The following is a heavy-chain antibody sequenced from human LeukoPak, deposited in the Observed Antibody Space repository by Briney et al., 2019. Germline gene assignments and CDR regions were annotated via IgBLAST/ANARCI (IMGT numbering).Heavy chain of an antibody. V-gene: IGHV4-4*07. CDR1: GGSISSYY. D-gene: IGHD3-22*01. CDR2: IYTSGST. CDR3: AGDLLYYYDSSGYYPLDYYYYYYMDV. Sequence: SETLSLTCTVSGGSISSYYWSWIRQPAGKGLEWIGRIYTSGSTNYNPSLKSRVTMSVDTSKNQFSLKLSSVTAADTAVYYCAGDLLYYYDSSGYYPLDYYYYYYMDVWGKGTTVTVSS. J-gene: IGHJ6*03.